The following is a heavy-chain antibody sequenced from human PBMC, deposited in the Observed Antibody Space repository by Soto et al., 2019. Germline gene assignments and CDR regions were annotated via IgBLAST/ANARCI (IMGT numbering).Heavy chain of an antibody. CDR3: AKDHSVGSNQRDLGALDS. V-gene: IGHV3-30*18. CDR2: MSYDGSRI. Sequence: QVQLVESGGGVVQPGTSLRVSCAASGFMFSYYAFHWVRQVPGKGLEWVALMSYDGSRIFYADSVKGRFTISRDNSKKILFLHLNGLSPETTAFYSCAKDHSVGSNQRDLGALDSWGQGPLVTFPS. CDR1: GFMFSYYA. J-gene: IGHJ4*02. D-gene: IGHD3-16*01.